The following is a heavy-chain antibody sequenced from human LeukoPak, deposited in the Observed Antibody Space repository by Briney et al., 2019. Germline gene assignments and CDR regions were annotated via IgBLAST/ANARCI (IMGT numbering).Heavy chain of an antibody. CDR3: ASSYGSGSYYLY. CDR2: ISSSRSTI. V-gene: IGHV3-48*01. Sequence: GGPLRLSCAASGFTFSSYSMNWVRQAPGKGLEWVSYISSSRSTIYYADSVKGRFTISRDNAKNSLYLQMNSLRAEDTAVYYCASSYGSGSYYLYWGQGTLVTVSS. D-gene: IGHD3-10*01. CDR1: GFTFSSYS. J-gene: IGHJ4*02.